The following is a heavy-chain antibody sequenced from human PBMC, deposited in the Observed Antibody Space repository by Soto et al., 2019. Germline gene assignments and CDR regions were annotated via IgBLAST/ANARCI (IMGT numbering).Heavy chain of an antibody. CDR1: GFSFSSYS. V-gene: IGHV3-48*03. Sequence: PGGSLRLSCVASGFSFSSYSIVWVRQAPGKELEWVSYIFTTGTTIYYADSVKGRFTVSRDNAHNSVFLLLNSLRAEDTAIYYCARDADWAFDYWGQGTLVTVSS. CDR2: IFTTGTTI. CDR3: ARDADWAFDY. D-gene: IGHD3-9*01. J-gene: IGHJ4*02.